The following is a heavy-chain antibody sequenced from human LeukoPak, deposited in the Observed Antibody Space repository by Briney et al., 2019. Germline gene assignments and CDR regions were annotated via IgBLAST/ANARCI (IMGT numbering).Heavy chain of an antibody. D-gene: IGHD4-17*01. J-gene: IGHJ4*02. CDR3: ARDKYGDYGFDY. V-gene: IGHV3-48*03. Sequence: GGSLRLSCAASGFTFSNYEMNWVRQAPGKGLEWFSYITTSGSTKYYADSVKGRFTISRDNAKNSLYLQMNSLRAEDTAVYYCARDKYGDYGFDYWGQGTLVTVSS. CDR1: GFTFSNYE. CDR2: ITTSGSTK.